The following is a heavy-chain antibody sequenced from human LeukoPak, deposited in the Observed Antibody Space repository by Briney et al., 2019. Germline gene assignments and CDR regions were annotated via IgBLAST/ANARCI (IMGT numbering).Heavy chain of an antibody. CDR2: IYYSGST. D-gene: IGHD2-2*02. Sequence: SETLSLTCTVSGGSISSYYWSWIRQPPGKGLEWIGYIYYSGSTNYNPSLKSRVTISVDTSKNQFSLKLSSVTAADTAVYYCARDDCSSTSCHKVDNWFDPWGQGTLVTVSS. CDR3: ARDDCSSTSCHKVDNWFDP. V-gene: IGHV4-59*01. J-gene: IGHJ5*02. CDR1: GGSISSYY.